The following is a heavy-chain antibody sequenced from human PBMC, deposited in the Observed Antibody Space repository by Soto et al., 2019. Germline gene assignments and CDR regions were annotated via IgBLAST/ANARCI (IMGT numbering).Heavy chain of an antibody. CDR1: GFTFSSYG. V-gene: IGHV3-30*18. Sequence: QVQLVESGGGVVQPGRSLRLSCAASGFTFSSYGMHWVRQAPGKGLEWVAVISYDGSNKYYADSVKGRFTISRDNSKNTLYLKMNSLRAEDTAGYYCAKGIAAAGNYYYHGMDVWGQGTTVTVSS. D-gene: IGHD6-25*01. CDR2: ISYDGSNK. J-gene: IGHJ6*02. CDR3: AKGIAAAGNYYYHGMDV.